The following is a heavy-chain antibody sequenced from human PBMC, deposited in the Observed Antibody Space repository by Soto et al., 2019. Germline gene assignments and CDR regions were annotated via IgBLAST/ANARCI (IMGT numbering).Heavy chain of an antibody. D-gene: IGHD1-1*01. CDR2: IYPGDSDT. CDR3: ARYRTGLGAFDI. Sequence: PGESLTISCKGSGYSFPNYWIGWVRQMPGKGLEWMGIIYPGDSDTRYSPSFKGQVTISVDKSISTASLQWSSLKASDTAMYYCARYRTGLGAFDIWGQGTMVTVSS. J-gene: IGHJ3*02. V-gene: IGHV5-51*01. CDR1: GYSFPNYW.